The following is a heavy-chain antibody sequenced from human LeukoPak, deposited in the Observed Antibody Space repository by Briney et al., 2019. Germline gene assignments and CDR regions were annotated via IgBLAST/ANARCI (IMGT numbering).Heavy chain of an antibody. CDR2: ISYDGSNK. CDR3: AGGEYYDSSGLLDY. Sequence: GGSLRLSCAASGFTFSSYAMHWVRQAPGKGLEWVAVISYDGSNKYYADSVKGRFTISRDNSKNTLYLQMNSLRAEDTAVHYCAGGEYYDSSGLLDYWGQGTLVTVSS. CDR1: GFTFSSYA. J-gene: IGHJ4*02. D-gene: IGHD3-22*01. V-gene: IGHV3-30-3*01.